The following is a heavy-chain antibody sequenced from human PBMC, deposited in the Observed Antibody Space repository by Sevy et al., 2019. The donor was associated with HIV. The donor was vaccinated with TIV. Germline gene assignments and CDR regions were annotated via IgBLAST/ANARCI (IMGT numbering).Heavy chain of an antibody. CDR3: AKDDLGSIDY. V-gene: IGHV3-30-3*02. Sequence: GGSLRLSCAASGFIFSTSPMHWVRQAPGKGLEWVAILSYDDGGEKYADSVKGRFTISRDNSKNTLYLQMNSLRTEDTAVYYCAKDDLGSIDYWGQGTLVTVSS. CDR1: GFIFSTSP. D-gene: IGHD3-10*01. J-gene: IGHJ4*02. CDR2: LSYDDGGE.